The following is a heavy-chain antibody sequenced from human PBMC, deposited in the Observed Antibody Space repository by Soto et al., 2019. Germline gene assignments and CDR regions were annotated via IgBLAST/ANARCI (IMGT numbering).Heavy chain of an antibody. Sequence: GGSLRLSCKGSGYSFTSYWIGWVRQMPGKGLEWMGIIYPGDSDTRYSPSFQGQVTISADKSISTAYLQWSSLKASDTAMYYCARPNKDSGHDLSYFDYWGQGTLVTVSS. CDR3: ARPNKDSGHDLSYFDY. CDR2: IYPGDSDT. CDR1: GYSFTSYW. V-gene: IGHV5-51*01. J-gene: IGHJ4*02. D-gene: IGHD5-12*01.